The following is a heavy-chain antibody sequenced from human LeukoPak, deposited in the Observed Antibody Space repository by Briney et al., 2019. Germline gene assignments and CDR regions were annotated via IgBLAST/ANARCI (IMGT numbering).Heavy chain of an antibody. D-gene: IGHD3-22*01. V-gene: IGHV1-69*13. CDR3: ARGRRPYYYDSSGYYYGYGMDV. J-gene: IGHJ6*02. Sequence: GASVKVSCKASGGTFISYAISWVRQAPGQGLEWMGGIIPIFGTANYAQKFQGRVTITADESTSTAYMELSSLRSEDTAVYYCARGRRPYYYDSSGYYYGYGMDVWGQGTTVTVSS. CDR2: IIPIFGTA. CDR1: GGTFISYA.